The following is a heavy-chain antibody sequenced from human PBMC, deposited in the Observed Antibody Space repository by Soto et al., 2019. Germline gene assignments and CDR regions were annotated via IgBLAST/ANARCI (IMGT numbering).Heavy chain of an antibody. V-gene: IGHV1-46*01. CDR1: GYTFTSYY. CDR2: INPSGGST. Sequence: AAVKVSCKASGYTFTSYYMHWVRQAPGQGLEWMGIINPSGGSTSYAQKFQGRVTMTRDTSTSTVYMELSSLRSEDTAVYYCARAPSTFGGMDVWGQGTTVTVSS. J-gene: IGHJ6*02. D-gene: IGHD3-16*01. CDR3: ARAPSTFGGMDV.